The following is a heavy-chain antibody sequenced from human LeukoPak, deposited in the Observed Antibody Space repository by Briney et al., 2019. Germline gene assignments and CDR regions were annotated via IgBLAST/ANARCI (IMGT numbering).Heavy chain of an antibody. CDR1: GYTFTSYY. Sequence: ASVKVSCKASGYTFTSYYMHWVRQAPGQGLEWMGIINPSGGSTSYAQKFQGRVTMTRDTSTSTVCMELSSLRSEDTAVYYCARATIAGPQMDVWGKGTTVTVSS. D-gene: IGHD1-14*01. J-gene: IGHJ6*04. CDR3: ARATIAGPQMDV. CDR2: INPSGGST. V-gene: IGHV1-46*01.